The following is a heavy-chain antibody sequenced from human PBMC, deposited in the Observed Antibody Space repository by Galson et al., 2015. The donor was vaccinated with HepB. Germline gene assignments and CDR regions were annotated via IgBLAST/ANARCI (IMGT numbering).Heavy chain of an antibody. J-gene: IGHJ6*03. CDR2: ISSNGGST. Sequence: SLRLSCAASGFTFSSYAMHWVRQAPGKGLEYVSAISSNGGSTYYANSVKGRFTISRDNSKNTLYLQMGSLRAEDMAVYYCARDTALVVPAAIRTTAYYYYYMDVWGKGTTVTVSS. CDR3: ARDTALVVPAAIRTTAYYYYYMDV. V-gene: IGHV3-64*01. CDR1: GFTFSSYA. D-gene: IGHD2-2*02.